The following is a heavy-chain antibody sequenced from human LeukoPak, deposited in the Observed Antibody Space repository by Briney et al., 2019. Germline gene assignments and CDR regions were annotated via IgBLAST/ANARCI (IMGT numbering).Heavy chain of an antibody. D-gene: IGHD3-9*01. CDR3: AKVHDIRSGLWDYFDY. CDR1: GFTFSSYG. Sequence: GGSLRLSCAASGFTFSSYGMHWVRQAPGKGLEWVAVMSYDGSNKYYADSVKGRFTISRDNSKNTLYLQMNSLRAEDTALYYCAKVHDIRSGLWDYFDYWGQGTLVTVSS. J-gene: IGHJ4*02. CDR2: MSYDGSNK. V-gene: IGHV3-30*18.